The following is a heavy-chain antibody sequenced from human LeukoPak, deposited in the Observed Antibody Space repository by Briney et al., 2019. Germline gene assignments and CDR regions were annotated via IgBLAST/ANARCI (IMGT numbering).Heavy chain of an antibody. CDR2: IYTSGST. CDR3: ARDYYDSSGFHPLDY. J-gene: IGHJ4*02. Sequence: SETLSLTCTVSGGSISSYYWSWLRQPAGEGLEWIGRIYTSGSTNYNPSLKSRVTMSVDTSKNQFSLKLSSVTAADTAVYYCARDYYDSSGFHPLDYWGQGTLVTVSS. D-gene: IGHD3-22*01. V-gene: IGHV4-4*07. CDR1: GGSISSYY.